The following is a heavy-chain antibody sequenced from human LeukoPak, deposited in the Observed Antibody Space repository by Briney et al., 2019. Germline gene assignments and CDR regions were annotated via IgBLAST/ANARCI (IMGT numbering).Heavy chain of an antibody. D-gene: IGHD2-21*01. V-gene: IGHV1-24*01. J-gene: IGHJ4*02. CDR1: GYTLTELS. CDR2: FDPEDGET. CDR3: ARSGTYCGGDCYQLDY. Sequence: ASVKVSCKVSGYTLTELSMHWVRQAPGKGLEWMGGFDPEDGETIYAQKFQGRVTITADESTSTAYMELSSLRSEDTAVYYCARSGTYCGGDCYQLDYWGQGTLVTVSS.